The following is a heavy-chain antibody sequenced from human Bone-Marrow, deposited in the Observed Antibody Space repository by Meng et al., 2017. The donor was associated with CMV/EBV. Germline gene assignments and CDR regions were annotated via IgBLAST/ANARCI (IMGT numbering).Heavy chain of an antibody. V-gene: IGHV3-23*01. J-gene: IGHJ4*02. CDR3: AKAPVPYYYDSSGYYY. CDR2: ISGSGGST. D-gene: IGHD3-22*01. CDR1: GFTFSSYA. Sequence: GGSLRLSCAASGFTFSSYAMSWVRQAPGKGLEWVSAISGSGGSTYYADSVKGRFTISRDNSKNTLYLQTNSLRAEDTAVYYCAKAPVPYYYDSSGYYYWGQGTLVTVPS.